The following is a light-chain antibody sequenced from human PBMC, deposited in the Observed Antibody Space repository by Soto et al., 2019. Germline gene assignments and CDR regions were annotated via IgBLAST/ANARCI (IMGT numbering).Light chain of an antibody. CDR1: QSINNY. CDR3: QESYSFLWGT. J-gene: IGKJ1*01. CDR2: GAS. V-gene: IGKV1-39*01. Sequence: DIQMTQSPSSLSASVGDRVTITCRTSQSINNYLNWYQQKPGKAPKLLIYGASSLQSGVPLRFSGSGSGTDFTLTITTRQPEDFATYYCQESYSFLWGTCGQGTKVEIK.